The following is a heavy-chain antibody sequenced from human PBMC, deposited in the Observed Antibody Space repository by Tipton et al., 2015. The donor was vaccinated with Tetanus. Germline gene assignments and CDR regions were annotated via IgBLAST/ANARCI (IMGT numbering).Heavy chain of an antibody. J-gene: IGHJ4*02. CDR1: GGSIRGGTFY. Sequence: GLVKPSETLSLTCTVSGGSIRGGTFYWGWIRQPPAKGLEWIGSIYESGDTYYIPSLKSRVTISVDTSTNQFSLTLNSMAAADTGVYYCARHQSGYFTPFDYWGQRKLVTVSS. D-gene: IGHD3-3*01. CDR3: ARHQSGYFTPFDY. V-gene: IGHV4-39*01. CDR2: IYESGDT.